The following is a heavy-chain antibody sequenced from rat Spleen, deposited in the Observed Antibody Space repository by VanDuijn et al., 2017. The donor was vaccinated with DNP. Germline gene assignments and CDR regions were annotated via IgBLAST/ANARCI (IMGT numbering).Heavy chain of an antibody. Sequence: EVQLVESGGGLVQPGRSLKLSCAASGLTFSNYGMAWVRQAPTKGLEWVASVSVSARSTSYQDSVKGRFTISRDDAKSTLYLQMDSLRSEDTATYYCTTSGSAGFVYWGQGTLVTVSS. D-gene: IGHD5-1*01. CDR2: VSVSARST. V-gene: IGHV5S23*01. CDR1: GLTFSNYG. CDR3: TTSGSAGFVY. J-gene: IGHJ3*01.